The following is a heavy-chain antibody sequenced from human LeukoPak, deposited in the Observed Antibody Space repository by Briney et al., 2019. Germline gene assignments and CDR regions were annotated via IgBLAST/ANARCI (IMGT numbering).Heavy chain of an antibody. Sequence: SETLSLTCAVYGGPFNDYYWNWTRQPPGKGLEWIGEINLRGSTTYNPSLKSRVTISVDTSKNQFSLKLSSVTAADTAVYYCARPGVGATLVDAFDIWGQGTMVTVSS. CDR3: ARPGVGATLVDAFDI. D-gene: IGHD1-26*01. CDR2: INLRGST. V-gene: IGHV4-34*01. J-gene: IGHJ3*02. CDR1: GGPFNDYY.